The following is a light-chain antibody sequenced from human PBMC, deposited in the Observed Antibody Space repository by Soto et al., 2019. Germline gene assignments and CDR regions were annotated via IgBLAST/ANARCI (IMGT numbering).Light chain of an antibody. CDR2: DVS. V-gene: IGKV3-15*01. Sequence: EIVMTQSPATLSVSPGERATLSCRASQSISSNLAWYQQKPGQAPRLLIYDVSTRATGTPARFSGSGSGAEFTLTISSLQSEDFAVYCCHKYESWPLTFGGGTKVEIK. J-gene: IGKJ4*01. CDR3: HKYESWPLT. CDR1: QSISSN.